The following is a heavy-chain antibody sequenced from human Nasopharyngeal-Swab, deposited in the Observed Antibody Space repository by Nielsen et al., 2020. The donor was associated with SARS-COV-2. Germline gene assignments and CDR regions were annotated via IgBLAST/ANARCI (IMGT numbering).Heavy chain of an antibody. CDR1: GFTFSSYD. Sequence: GESLKISCAASGFTFSSYDMHWVRQATGKGLEWVSAIGTAGDTYYPGSVKGRFTISRENAKNSLYLQMNSLRAGDTAVYYCARERTDCSGGSCYSYGMDVWGQGAPVTVSS. V-gene: IGHV3-13*01. J-gene: IGHJ6*02. CDR3: ARERTDCSGGSCYSYGMDV. D-gene: IGHD2-15*01. CDR2: IGTAGDT.